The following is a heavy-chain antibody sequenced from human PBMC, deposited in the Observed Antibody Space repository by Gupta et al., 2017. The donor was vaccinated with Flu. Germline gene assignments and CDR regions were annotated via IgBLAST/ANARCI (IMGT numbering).Heavy chain of an antibody. J-gene: IGHJ5*02. Sequence: TNQTTNYKPSLKSRDTMSVDTSKNQFSLKLISVTAADTAVYYCARVDIKISCFDPWGQGTLVTVSS. CDR2: TNQTT. CDR3: ARVDIKISCFDP. V-gene: IGHV4-4*07. D-gene: IGHD2-2*03.